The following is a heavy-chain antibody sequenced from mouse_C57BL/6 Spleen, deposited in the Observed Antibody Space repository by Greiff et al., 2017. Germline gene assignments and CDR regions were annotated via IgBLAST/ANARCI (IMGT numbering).Heavy chain of an antibody. CDR3: ARRLRREWGFAY. D-gene: IGHD2-4*01. Sequence: QVQLQQPGAELVRPGTSVKLSCKASGYTFTSYWLHWVKQRPGQGLEWIGVIDPSDSYTNYNQKFKGKATLTVDTSSSTAYMQLSSLTSEDSAVYYCARRLRREWGFAYWGQGTLVTVSA. V-gene: IGHV1-59*01. CDR2: IDPSDSYT. CDR1: GYTFTSYW. J-gene: IGHJ3*01.